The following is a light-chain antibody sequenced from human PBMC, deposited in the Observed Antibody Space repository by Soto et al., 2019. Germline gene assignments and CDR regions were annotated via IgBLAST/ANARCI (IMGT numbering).Light chain of an antibody. CDR1: QRVSGSS. Sequence: VLTQSPDTLSLSPGDRATLSCRASQRVSGSSLAWYQQKPGQAPRLLFYGASTRATGVPDRFSGNGSGADFTLTISRLEPEDFAVYHCQQYGNSPSFGQGTKLEI. CDR2: GAS. J-gene: IGKJ2*01. V-gene: IGKV3-20*01. CDR3: QQYGNSPS.